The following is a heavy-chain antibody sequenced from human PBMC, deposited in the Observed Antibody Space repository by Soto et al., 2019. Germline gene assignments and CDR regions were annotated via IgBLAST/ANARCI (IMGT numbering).Heavy chain of an antibody. CDR3: ARPYDSKTYFFVPAFDY. V-gene: IGHV3-30*03. Sequence: PGGSLRLSCAASGFTFSGYGLHWVRQAPGKGLEWLAAISYDGRDEYYADSVKGRFTISRDNSKNTPYLQMDNLRPEDTAVYYCARPYDSKTYFFVPAFDYWGQGTLVTVSS. J-gene: IGHJ4*02. D-gene: IGHD3-22*01. CDR2: ISYDGRDE. CDR1: GFTFSGYG.